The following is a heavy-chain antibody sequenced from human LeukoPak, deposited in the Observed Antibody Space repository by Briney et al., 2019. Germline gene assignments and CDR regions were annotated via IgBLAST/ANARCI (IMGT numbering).Heavy chain of an antibody. CDR3: ARDLLSPDCGGDCYSDDY. V-gene: IGHV3-30*04. D-gene: IGHD2-21*02. J-gene: IGHJ4*02. CDR2: ISYDGSNK. CDR1: GFTFSSYA. Sequence: GRSLRLSCAASGFTFSSYAMHWVRQAPGKGLEWVAVISYDGSNKYYADSVKGRFTIFRDNSKNTLYLQMNSLRAEDTAVYYCARDLLSPDCGGDCYSDDYWGQGTLVTVSS.